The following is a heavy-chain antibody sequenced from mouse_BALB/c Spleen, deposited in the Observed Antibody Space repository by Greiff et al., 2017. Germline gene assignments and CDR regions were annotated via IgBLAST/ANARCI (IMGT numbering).Heavy chain of an antibody. J-gene: IGHJ1*01. Sequence: QVQLKESGPGLVAPSQSLSITCTVSGFSLTGYGVNWVRQPPGKGLEWLGMIWGDGSTDYNSALKSRLSISKDNSKSQVFLKMNSLQTDDTARYYCARGAYGSSWDWYFDVWGAGTTVTVSS. V-gene: IGHV2-6-7*01. CDR3: ARGAYGSSWDWYFDV. CDR1: GFSLTGYG. CDR2: IWGDGST. D-gene: IGHD1-1*01.